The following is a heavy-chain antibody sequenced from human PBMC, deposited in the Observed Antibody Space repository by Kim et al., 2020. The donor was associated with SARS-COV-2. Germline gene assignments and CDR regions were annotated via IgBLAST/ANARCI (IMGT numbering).Heavy chain of an antibody. D-gene: IGHD2-15*01. V-gene: IGHV3-15*01. Sequence: YAGPVKGRFTISRDDSKNTLYLTMNSLKTEDTAVYYCTTGGGSAGCYSLGYWGQGTLVTVSS. CDR3: TTGGGSAGCYSLGY. J-gene: IGHJ4*02.